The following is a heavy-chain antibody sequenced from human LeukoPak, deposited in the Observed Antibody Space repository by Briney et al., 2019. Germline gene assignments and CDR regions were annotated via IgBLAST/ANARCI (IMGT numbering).Heavy chain of an antibody. D-gene: IGHD3-22*01. CDR1: GFTFSSYA. CDR2: MSGSDTRT. Sequence: GGSLRLSCAASGFTFSSYAMSWVRQAPGKGLEWISSMSGSDTRTFYVDSVKGRFTISRDNSKNTLYLQMNSLRAEDTAVYYCARPLSRAAYYYDSSGYWYYFDYWGQGTLVTVSS. V-gene: IGHV3-23*01. CDR3: ARPLSRAAYYYDSSGYWYYFDY. J-gene: IGHJ4*02.